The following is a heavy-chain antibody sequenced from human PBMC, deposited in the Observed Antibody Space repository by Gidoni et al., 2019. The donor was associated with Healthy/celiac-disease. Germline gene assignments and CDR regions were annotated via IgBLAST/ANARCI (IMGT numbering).Heavy chain of an antibody. CDR2: ISGSGGST. Sequence: EVQLLESGGGLVQPGGSLRLSCAASGFTFSSYAMSWVRQAPGKGLGWVSAISGSGGSTYYADSVKGRFTISRNNSKNTLYLQMNSLRAEDTAVYYCFFRYYYYYMDVWGKGTTVTVSS. CDR3: FFRYYYYYMDV. V-gene: IGHV3-23*01. D-gene: IGHD3-3*01. J-gene: IGHJ6*03. CDR1: GFTFSSYA.